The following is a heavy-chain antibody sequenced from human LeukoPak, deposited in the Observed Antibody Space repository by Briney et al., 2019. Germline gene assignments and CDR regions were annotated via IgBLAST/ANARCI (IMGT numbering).Heavy chain of an antibody. D-gene: IGHD6-19*01. CDR3: ARSRSGWYNFDY. CDR1: GFTLRNYA. V-gene: IGHV3-23*01. CDR2: ISGSAVIT. Sequence: PGGSLRLSCAASGFTLRNYAMSWVRQAPGKGLEWVSAISGSAVITYYADSVEGRFTISRDNSKNTLYLQMNSLRAEDTAVYYCARSRSGWYNFDYWGQGTLVTVSS. J-gene: IGHJ4*02.